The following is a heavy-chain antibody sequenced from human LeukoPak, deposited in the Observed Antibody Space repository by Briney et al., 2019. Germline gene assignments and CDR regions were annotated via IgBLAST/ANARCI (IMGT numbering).Heavy chain of an antibody. CDR1: GFTFSSYG. D-gene: IGHD1-26*01. CDR3: AKDGSRYSGSYDAFDI. Sequence: GGSLRLSCAASGFTFSSYGMHWVRQAPGKGLEWVAFIRYDGSNKYYADSVKGRFTISRDNSKNTLYLQMNSLRAEDTAVYYCAKDGSRYSGSYDAFDIWGQGTMVTVSS. J-gene: IGHJ3*02. V-gene: IGHV3-30*02. CDR2: IRYDGSNK.